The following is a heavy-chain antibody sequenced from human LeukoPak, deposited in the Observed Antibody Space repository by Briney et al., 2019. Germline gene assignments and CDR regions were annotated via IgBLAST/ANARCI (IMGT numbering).Heavy chain of an antibody. V-gene: IGHV4-34*01. CDR3: ARGRVTIDY. Sequence: SDTLSLTCAVYGGSFSGYYWSWIRQPPGKGLEGIGEINHNGSTNYNPSLKSRVTISVDTSKNQFSLKLSSVTAADTAVYYCARGRVTIDYWGQGTLVTVSS. CDR2: INHNGST. J-gene: IGHJ4*02. CDR1: GGSFSGYY. D-gene: IGHD5-18*01.